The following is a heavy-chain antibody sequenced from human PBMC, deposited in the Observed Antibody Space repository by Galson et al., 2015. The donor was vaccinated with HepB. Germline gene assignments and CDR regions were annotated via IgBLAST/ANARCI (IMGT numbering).Heavy chain of an antibody. CDR1: GFTFSRYA. D-gene: IGHD3-16*01. J-gene: IGHJ4*02. CDR3: ARGSVNVLPSFDY. V-gene: IGHV3-64*01. Sequence: SLRLSCAASGFTFSRYAMHWVRQAPGKGLEYVSAISNNEGSTYYASSVKGRFTISRDNSKNTLYLQMGSLRAEDMAIYYCARGSVNVLPSFDYWGQGTLVTVSS. CDR2: ISNNEGST.